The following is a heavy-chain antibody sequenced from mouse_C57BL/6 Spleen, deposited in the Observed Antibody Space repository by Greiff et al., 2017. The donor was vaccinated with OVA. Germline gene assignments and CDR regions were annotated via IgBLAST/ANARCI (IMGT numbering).Heavy chain of an antibody. Sequence: QVQLQQPGAELVRPGSSVKLSCKASGYTFTSYWMHWVKQRPIQGLEWIGNIDPSDSETHSNQKFKDKATLTVDKSSSTAYMQLSSRTSEDSAVYYSATAGTDYWGQGTTLTVSS. J-gene: IGHJ2*01. CDR1: GYTFTSYW. CDR3: ATAGTDY. CDR2: IDPSDSET. V-gene: IGHV1-52*01. D-gene: IGHD4-1*01.